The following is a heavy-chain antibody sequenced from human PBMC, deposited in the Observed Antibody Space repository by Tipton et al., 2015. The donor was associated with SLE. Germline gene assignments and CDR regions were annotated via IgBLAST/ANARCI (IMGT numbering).Heavy chain of an antibody. D-gene: IGHD6-19*01. CDR2: INHSGST. CDR1: GGSFSGYY. CDR3: ARDVAVAGTPFDD. J-gene: IGHJ4*02. Sequence: LRLSCAVYGGSFSGYYWSWIRQPPGKGLEWIGEINHSGSTNYNPSLKSRVTISVDTSTNQFSLKLSSVTASDTAVYYCARDVAVAGTPFDDWGQGTLVTVSS. V-gene: IGHV4-34*01.